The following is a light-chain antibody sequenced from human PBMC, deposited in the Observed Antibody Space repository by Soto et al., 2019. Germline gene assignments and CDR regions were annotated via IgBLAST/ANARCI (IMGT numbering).Light chain of an antibody. CDR1: QSVNRN. Sequence: EIVMTQSPVTLSVSPGERATLSCRASQSVNRNLAWYQQKPGQAPRLLIYAASARATGIPARFRGSGSGTDFTLTISSLQPEDFATYSCQQSYSTTWTFGQGTKVDI. CDR2: AAS. V-gene: IGKV3-15*01. CDR3: QQSYSTTWT. J-gene: IGKJ1*01.